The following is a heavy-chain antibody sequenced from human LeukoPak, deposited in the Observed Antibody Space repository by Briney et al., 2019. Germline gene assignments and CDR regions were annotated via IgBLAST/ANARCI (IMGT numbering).Heavy chain of an antibody. V-gene: IGHV3-21*01. J-gene: IGHJ4*02. CDR1: GFTFSSYS. CDR3: ARGEVGYCSSTSCYEYFDY. D-gene: IGHD2-2*01. CDR2: ISSSSSYI. Sequence: AGGSLRLSCAASGFTFSSYSMNWVRQAPGKGLEWVSSISSSSSYIYYADSVKGRFTISRDNAKNSLYLQMNSLRAEDTAVYYCARGEVGYCSSTSCYEYFDYWGQGTLVTVSS.